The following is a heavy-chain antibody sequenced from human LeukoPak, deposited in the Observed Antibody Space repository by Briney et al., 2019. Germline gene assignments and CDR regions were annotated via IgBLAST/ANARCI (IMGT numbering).Heavy chain of an antibody. V-gene: IGHV4-59*01. CDR1: GGSISSYY. Sequence: SETLSLTCTVSGGSISSYYWSWIRQPPGKGLEWIGYIYYSGSTNYNPSLKSRVTISLDTSKNQFSLKLSSVTAADTAVYYCARDPMVRRVIGYWGQGTLVTVSS. D-gene: IGHD3-10*01. J-gene: IGHJ4*02. CDR3: ARDPMVRRVIGY. CDR2: IYYSGST.